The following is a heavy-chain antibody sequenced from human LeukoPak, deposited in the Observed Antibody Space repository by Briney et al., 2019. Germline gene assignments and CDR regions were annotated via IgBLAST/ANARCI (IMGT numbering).Heavy chain of an antibody. Sequence: GGSLRLSCAASGFTFSSYSMNWVRQAPGKGVEWVSYISSSSSTIYYAGSVKGRFTISRDNAKNSLFLQMNSLRAEDTAVYYCARSRGSSGSYPFDYWGKGTLVTVSS. CDR2: ISSSSSTI. CDR3: ARSRGSSGSYPFDY. J-gene: IGHJ4*02. V-gene: IGHV3-48*01. CDR1: GFTFSSYS. D-gene: IGHD1-26*01.